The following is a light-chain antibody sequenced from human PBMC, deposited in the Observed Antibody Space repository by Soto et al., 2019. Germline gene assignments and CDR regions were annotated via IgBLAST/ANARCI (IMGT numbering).Light chain of an antibody. CDR2: DAS. Sequence: EIVLTQSPATLSLSPGERATLSCRASQSISSYLAWYQQKPDQAPRLLIYDASNRDTGIPARFSGSESETDFTLTISGLEPEDFAVYYCHQRSTWPFTFGPGTKVDIK. CDR3: HQRSTWPFT. V-gene: IGKV3-11*01. J-gene: IGKJ3*01. CDR1: QSISSY.